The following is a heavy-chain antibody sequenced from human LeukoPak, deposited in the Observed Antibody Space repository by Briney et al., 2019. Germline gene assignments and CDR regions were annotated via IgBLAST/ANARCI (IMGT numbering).Heavy chain of an antibody. D-gene: IGHD6-13*01. CDR1: GFTFGSYG. V-gene: IGHV3-30*18. CDR3: AKDRSWYFDY. CDR2: ISYDGSNK. Sequence: GGSLRLSCAASGFTFGSYGMHWVRQAPGKGLEWVAVISYDGSNKYYADSVKGRFTISRDNSKNTLYLQMNSLRAEDTAVYYCAKDRSWYFDYWGQGTLVTVSS. J-gene: IGHJ4*02.